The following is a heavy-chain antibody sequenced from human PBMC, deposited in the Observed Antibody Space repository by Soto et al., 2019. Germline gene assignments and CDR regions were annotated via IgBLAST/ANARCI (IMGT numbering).Heavy chain of an antibody. CDR1: RYSFTSDC. V-gene: IGHV5-51*01. CDR2: IYPGDSDT. Sequence: GEALKVSRKGYRYSFTSDCIGWVRQMPGKGLEWMRIIYPGDSDTRCSPSLQGQVTISADKSINPAYLQWSSLKASHTAMYYCARHGEGIRFLEWLPNRYYYYYGMDVWGQGTTVTVSS. J-gene: IGHJ6*02. D-gene: IGHD3-3*01. CDR3: ARHGEGIRFLEWLPNRYYYYYGMDV.